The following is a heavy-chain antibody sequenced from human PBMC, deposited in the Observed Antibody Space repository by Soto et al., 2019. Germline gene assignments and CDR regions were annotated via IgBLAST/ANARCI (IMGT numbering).Heavy chain of an antibody. D-gene: IGHD5-12*01. J-gene: IGHJ6*02. V-gene: IGHV1-69*01. CDR3: ARQWLRSQSDYYYYGMDV. CDR2: IIPIFGTA. CDR1: GGTFTSFA. Sequence: QVQLVQSGAEVKKPGSSVKVSCRASGGTFTSFAFSWVRQAPGQGLEWMGGIIPIFGTANFAQRFQGRVTITADESTSTAYMELSSLRSEDTAVYYCARQWLRSQSDYYYYGMDVWGQGTTVTVSS.